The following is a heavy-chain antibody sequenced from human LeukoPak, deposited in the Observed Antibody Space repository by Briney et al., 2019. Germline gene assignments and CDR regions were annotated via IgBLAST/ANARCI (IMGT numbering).Heavy chain of an antibody. CDR3: ARTYYDFWSGPDDAYFDY. CDR1: GGSISSSSYY. V-gene: IGHV4-39*01. J-gene: IGHJ4*02. D-gene: IGHD3-3*01. CDR2: IYYSGST. Sequence: KASETLSLTCTVSGGSISSSSYYWGWIRQPPGKGLEWIGSIYYSGSTYYNPSLKSRVTISVDTSKNQFSLKLSSVTAADTAVYYCARTYYDFWSGPDDAYFDYWGQGTLVTVSS.